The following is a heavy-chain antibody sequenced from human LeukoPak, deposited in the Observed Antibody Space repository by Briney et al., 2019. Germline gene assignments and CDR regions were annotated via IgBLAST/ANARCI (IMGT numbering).Heavy chain of an antibody. V-gene: IGHV1-18*01. CDR2: ISAYNGNT. J-gene: IGHJ3*02. Sequence: EASVKVSCKASGYTFTSYGISWVRQAPGQGLEWMGWISAYNGNTNYAQKLQGRVTMTTDTSTSTAYMELRSLRSDDTAVYYCARDLNVLLWFGESTNAFDIWGQGTMVTVSS. D-gene: IGHD3-10*01. CDR3: ARDLNVLLWFGESTNAFDI. CDR1: GYTFTSYG.